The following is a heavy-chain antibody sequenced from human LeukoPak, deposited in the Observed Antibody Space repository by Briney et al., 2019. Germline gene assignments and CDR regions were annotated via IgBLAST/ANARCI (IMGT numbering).Heavy chain of an antibody. Sequence: SGTLSLTCDVSGVSISSDNWWSWVRQLPGKGLEWIAEIHHSGRTNYNPSLKSRVTISVDKSRNQFSVMLTPVTAADTAVYYCASNFEYSSSPYYFDYWGQGTLVTVSS. CDR1: GVSISSDNW. V-gene: IGHV4-4*02. CDR2: IHHSGRT. J-gene: IGHJ4*02. CDR3: ASNFEYSSSPYYFDY. D-gene: IGHD6-6*01.